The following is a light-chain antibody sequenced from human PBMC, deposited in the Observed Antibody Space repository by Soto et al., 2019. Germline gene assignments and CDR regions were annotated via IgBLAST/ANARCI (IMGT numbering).Light chain of an antibody. V-gene: IGKV3-15*01. CDR1: QSVSCD. J-gene: IGKJ1*01. CDR3: QQRSYRPRT. CDR2: GAS. Sequence: ELVMTPSPATLSVSTGERATLSCRASQSVSCDSAWHHQKAGQAPRLLNDGASTRATGIPARCSSSGSGTEFTLTINILQAEDFAVYCCQQRSYRPRTFGQGTKVDIK.